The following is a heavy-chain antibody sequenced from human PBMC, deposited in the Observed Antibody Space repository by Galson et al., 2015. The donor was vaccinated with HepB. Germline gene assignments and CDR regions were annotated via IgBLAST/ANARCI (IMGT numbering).Heavy chain of an antibody. J-gene: IGHJ4*02. V-gene: IGHV3-23*01. CDR1: GFTFSTYA. Sequence: SLRLSCAASGFTFSTYAMSWVRQAPGKGLEWVSAISSSGGNTYCADSVKGRFTISRDNSKNTLYLQMNNLRAEDTAVFYCAKPIVRTLRGYDYWGQGTLVTVSS. D-gene: IGHD1-26*01. CDR3: AKPIVRTLRGYDY. CDR2: ISSSGGNT.